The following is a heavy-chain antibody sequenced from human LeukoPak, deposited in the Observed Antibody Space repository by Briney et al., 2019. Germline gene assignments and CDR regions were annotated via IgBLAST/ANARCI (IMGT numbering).Heavy chain of an antibody. V-gene: IGHV4-30-4*01. D-gene: IGHD5-18*01. Sequence: SRTLSLTCTVSGGSISSGDYYWSWIRQPPGKGPEWIGYIYYSGSTYYNPPLKSRITFSVDTSKNQFSLKLSSVTAADTAVYYCARGGEGRYSYGYESYYFDYWGQGTLVTVSS. CDR1: GGSISSGDYY. CDR2: IYYSGST. J-gene: IGHJ4*02. CDR3: ARGGEGRYSYGYESYYFDY.